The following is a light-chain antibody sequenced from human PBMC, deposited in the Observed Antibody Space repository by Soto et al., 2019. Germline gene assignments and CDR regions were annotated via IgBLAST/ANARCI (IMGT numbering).Light chain of an antibody. CDR3: GTLDGSLSAVV. J-gene: IGLJ2*01. CDR1: SSNIENNY. Sequence: QSVLTQPPSVSAAPGQKVTIACSGSSSNIENNYVSWYQHLPGAAPKLLIYDNTERPSGIPDRFSGSKSGTSATLGITGLQTWDEGNYDCGTLDGSLSAVVFGGGTKLTV. CDR2: DNT. V-gene: IGLV1-51*01.